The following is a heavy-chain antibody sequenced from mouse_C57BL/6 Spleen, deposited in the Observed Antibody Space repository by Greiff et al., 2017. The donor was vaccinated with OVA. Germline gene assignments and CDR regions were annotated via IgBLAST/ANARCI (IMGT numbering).Heavy chain of an antibody. J-gene: IGHJ4*01. V-gene: IGHV1-61*01. Sequence: QVQLQQPGAELVRPGSSVKLSCKASGYTFTSYWMDWVKQRPGQGLEWIGNIYPSDSETHYNQKFKDKATLTVDKSSSTPYMQLSSLTSEDSAVYYCARDEHYAMDYWGQGTSVTVSS. D-gene: IGHD2-3*01. CDR3: ARDEHYAMDY. CDR1: GYTFTSYW. CDR2: IYPSDSET.